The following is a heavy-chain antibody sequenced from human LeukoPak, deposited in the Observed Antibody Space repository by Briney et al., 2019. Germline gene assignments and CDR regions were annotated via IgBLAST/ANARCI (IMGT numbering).Heavy chain of an antibody. CDR2: IRYDGSNK. CDR1: GFTFSSYG. Sequence: PGGSLRLSCAASGFTFSSYGMHWVRQAPGKGLEWVAFIRYDGSNKYYADSVKGRFTISRDNAKNSLYLQVNSLRAEDTAVYYCARGSSWDWNQEVDAFDIWGQGTMVTVSS. CDR3: ARGSSWDWNQEVDAFDI. J-gene: IGHJ3*02. D-gene: IGHD1-1*01. V-gene: IGHV3-30*02.